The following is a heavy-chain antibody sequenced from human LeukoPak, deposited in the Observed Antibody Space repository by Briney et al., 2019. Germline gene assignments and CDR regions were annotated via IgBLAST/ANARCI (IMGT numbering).Heavy chain of an antibody. D-gene: IGHD3-10*01. V-gene: IGHV4-4*02. CDR1: GGSISSSNW. CDR3: ARDWGTYGSGKPRLRDAFDI. J-gene: IGHJ3*02. CDR2: IYHSGST. Sequence: ASETLSLTCAVSGGSISSSNWWSWVRQPPGKGLEWIGEIYHSGSTNYNPSLKSRVTISVDKSKNQFSLKLSSVTAADTAVYYCARDWGTYGSGKPRLRDAFDIWGQGTMVTVSS.